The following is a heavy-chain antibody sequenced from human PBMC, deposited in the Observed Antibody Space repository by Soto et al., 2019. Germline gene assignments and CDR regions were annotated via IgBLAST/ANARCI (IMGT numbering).Heavy chain of an antibody. J-gene: IGHJ5*02. CDR1: TFTLTTYN. CDR2: ISSTTRYI. V-gene: IGHV3-21*01. D-gene: IGHD1-1*01. CDR3: ARETTKWFDP. Sequence: EVQLVESGGGLVKPGGSLRLSCAASTFTLTTYNMYWVRQAPGKGLEWVASISSTTRYIHYADSVKGRFTISRDNARNSLYLQMNSLRAEDTAVYYCARETTKWFDPWGQGTLVTVYS.